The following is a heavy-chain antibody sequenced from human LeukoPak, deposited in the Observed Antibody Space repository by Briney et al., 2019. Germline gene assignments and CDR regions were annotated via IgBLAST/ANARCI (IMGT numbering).Heavy chain of an antibody. D-gene: IGHD2-2*01. CDR1: GLTFSSYL. CDR3: ATGST. V-gene: IGHV3-7*03. J-gene: IGHJ4*02. CDR2: IKQDGSEK. Sequence: GGSLRLSCAASGLTFSSYLMIWVRQAPGKGQDLVANIKQDGSEKYYVVSVKGLFTISRDNAKNSLYLQMNSLRAEDTAVYYCATGSTWGQGTPVTVSS.